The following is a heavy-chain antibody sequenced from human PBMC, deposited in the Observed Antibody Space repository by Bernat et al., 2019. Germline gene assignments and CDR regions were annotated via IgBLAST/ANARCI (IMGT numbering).Heavy chain of an antibody. CDR2: ISSSGSTI. V-gene: IGHV3-48*03. CDR3: ARDVGRWSAEEDAFDI. J-gene: IGHJ3*02. Sequence: EVQLVESGGGLVQPGGSLRLSCAASGFTFSSYEMNWVRQAPGKGLEWVSYISSSGSTIYYADSVKGRFTISRDNAKNSLYLQMNSLRAEDTAVYYCARDVGRWSAEEDAFDIWGQGTMVTVSS. CDR1: GFTFSSYE. D-gene: IGHD3-3*01.